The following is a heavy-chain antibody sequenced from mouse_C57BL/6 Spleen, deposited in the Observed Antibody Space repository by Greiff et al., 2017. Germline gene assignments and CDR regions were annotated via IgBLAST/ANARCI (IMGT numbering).Heavy chain of an antibody. J-gene: IGHJ4*01. Sequence: EVKVVESGGGLVKPGGSLKLSCAASGFTFSDYGMHWVRQAPEKGLEWVAYISSGSSTIYYADTVKGRFTISRDNAKNTLFLQMTSLRSEDTAMYYCARVVATYYYAMDYWGQGTSDTVSS. CDR2: ISSGSSTI. D-gene: IGHD1-1*01. V-gene: IGHV5-17*01. CDR3: ARVVATYYYAMDY. CDR1: GFTFSDYG.